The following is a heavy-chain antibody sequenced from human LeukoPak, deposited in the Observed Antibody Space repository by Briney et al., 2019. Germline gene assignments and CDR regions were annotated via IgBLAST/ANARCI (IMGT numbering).Heavy chain of an antibody. CDR1: GGTFSSNT. V-gene: IGHV1-69*13. J-gene: IGHJ4*02. CDR3: ASHYRGYSYGPLPFDY. D-gene: IGHD5-18*01. CDR2: IIPIFGTA. Sequence: SVKVSCKASGGTFSSNTISWVRQAPGQGLEWMGGIIPIFGTANYAQKFQGRVTITADESTSTAYMELSSLRSEDTAVYYCASHYRGYSYGPLPFDYWGQGTLVTVSS.